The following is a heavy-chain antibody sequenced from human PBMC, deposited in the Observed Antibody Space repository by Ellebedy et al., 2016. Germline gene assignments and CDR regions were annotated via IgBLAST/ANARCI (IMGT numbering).Heavy chain of an antibody. CDR3: ARGDEQWFDY. Sequence: SVKVSXXASGGTFSSYAISWVRQAPGQGLEWMGGIIPIFGTANYAQKFQGRVTITADESTSTAYMELSSLRSEDTAVYYCARGDEQWFDYWGQGTLVTVSS. D-gene: IGHD6-19*01. J-gene: IGHJ4*02. CDR2: IIPIFGTA. V-gene: IGHV1-69*13. CDR1: GGTFSSYA.